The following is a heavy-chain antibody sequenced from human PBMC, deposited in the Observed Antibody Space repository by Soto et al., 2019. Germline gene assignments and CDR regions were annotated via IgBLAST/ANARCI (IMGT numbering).Heavy chain of an antibody. CDR3: VSQVPGIANYFDY. J-gene: IGHJ4*02. V-gene: IGHV4-39*01. Sequence: QLQVQESGPGLVKPSETLSLTCPVSGGSFSMTTYYWGWIRQPPGKGLEWIGSVYYTGITYYNPSLKSRLTISIDTSMQQFSLKLSSVTAADTAVYYCVSQVPGIANYFDYWGQGALVTVSS. CDR2: VYYTGIT. D-gene: IGHD2-21*01. CDR1: GGSFSMTTYY.